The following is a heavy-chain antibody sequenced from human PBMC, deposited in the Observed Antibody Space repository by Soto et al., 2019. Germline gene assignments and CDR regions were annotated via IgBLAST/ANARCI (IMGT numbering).Heavy chain of an antibody. D-gene: IGHD2-15*01. J-gene: IGHJ6*02. CDR1: GFTFGSYA. V-gene: IGHV3-23*01. CDR2: ISGSGRST. Sequence: GGSLRLSCEASGFTFGSYAMSWVRQAPGKGLEWVSSISGSGRSTNYADSVKGRFTISRDNSKNSLYLQMNSLRVEDTAVYYCARVLPDKWSHYFSGMDVWGQGTTVTVSS. CDR3: ARVLPDKWSHYFSGMDV.